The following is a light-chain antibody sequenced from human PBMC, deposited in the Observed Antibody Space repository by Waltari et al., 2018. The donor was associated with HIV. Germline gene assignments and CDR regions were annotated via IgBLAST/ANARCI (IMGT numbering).Light chain of an antibody. Sequence: QSVLTQPPSASGTPGQRVTISCSGSSSNIGSNTVNWYQPLPGTAPKPLIYSNNQRPSGVPDRFSGSKSGTSASLAISGLQSEDEADYYCAAWDDSLNGHWVFGGGTKLTVL. V-gene: IGLV1-44*01. CDR3: AAWDDSLNGHWV. CDR2: SNN. CDR1: SSNIGSNT. J-gene: IGLJ3*02.